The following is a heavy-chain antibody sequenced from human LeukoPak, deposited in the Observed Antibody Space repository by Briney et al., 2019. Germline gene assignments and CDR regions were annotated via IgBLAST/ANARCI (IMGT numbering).Heavy chain of an antibody. D-gene: IGHD6-19*01. Sequence: GGSLRLSCAASGFTVSSKYMAWVRQAPGKGLEWVSFINSGGTTNYADSVKGRFTISRDYSKNTLNLQMSSLRVEDTAVYYCATIVCDSSGWYHFDHWGQGALVTVSS. CDR3: ATIVCDSSGWYHFDH. V-gene: IGHV3-66*01. J-gene: IGHJ4*02. CDR2: INSGGTT. CDR1: GFTVSSKY.